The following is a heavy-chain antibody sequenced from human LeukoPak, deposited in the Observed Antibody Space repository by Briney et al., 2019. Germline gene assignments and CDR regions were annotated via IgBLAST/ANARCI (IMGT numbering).Heavy chain of an antibody. Sequence: PSETLSLTCTVSGGSISSHYWSWIRQPPGKGLEWIGYIYTGGSTNYNPSLKSRVTISVDTSKKQSSLKLNSVTAADTAVYYCASAAFCTSTTCSRTPVYWGQGTLVTVSS. D-gene: IGHD2-2*01. CDR3: ASAAFCTSTTCSRTPVY. V-gene: IGHV4-4*09. CDR1: GGSISSHY. CDR2: IYTGGST. J-gene: IGHJ4*02.